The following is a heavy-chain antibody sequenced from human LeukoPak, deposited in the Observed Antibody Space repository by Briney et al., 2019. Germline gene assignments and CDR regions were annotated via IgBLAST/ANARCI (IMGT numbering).Heavy chain of an antibody. V-gene: IGHV4-38-2*02. CDR3: ARDSGLLWFGESSDDAFDI. D-gene: IGHD3-10*01. CDR1: GYSISSGYY. Sequence: SETLSLTCTVSGYSISSGYYWGWIRQPPGKGLERIGSIYHSGSTYYNPSLKSRVTISVDTSKNQFSLKLSSVTAADTAVYYCARDSGLLWFGESSDDAFDIWGQGTMVTVSS. J-gene: IGHJ3*02. CDR2: IYHSGST.